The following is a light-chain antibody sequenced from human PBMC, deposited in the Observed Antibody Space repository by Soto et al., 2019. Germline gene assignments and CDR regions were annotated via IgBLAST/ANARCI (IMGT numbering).Light chain of an antibody. Sequence: QSVLTQPPSVSGAPRQRVTISCSGSKSNIGAGYDVHWYQQLPGSAPKLLIYGNTNRPSGVPDRFSGSKSGTSASLAVTGLQAEDEADYYCQSFDSSLSSVIFGGGTKVTVL. CDR2: GNT. CDR3: QSFDSSLSSVI. CDR1: KSNIGAGYD. J-gene: IGLJ2*01. V-gene: IGLV1-40*01.